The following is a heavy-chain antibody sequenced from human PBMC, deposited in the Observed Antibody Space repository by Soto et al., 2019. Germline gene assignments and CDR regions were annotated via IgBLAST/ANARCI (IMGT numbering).Heavy chain of an antibody. CDR2: INHSGST. Sequence: SETLSLTCAVYGGSFSGYYWSWIRQPPGKGLEWTGEINHSGSTNYNSSLKSRVTISVDTSKNQFSLNLSSVTAADTAVYYCARWAWGSTVDYYVSGSYVGFDPWGQATMV. CDR3: ARWAWGSTVDYYVSGSYVGFDP. D-gene: IGHD3-10*01. CDR1: GGSFSGYY. J-gene: IGHJ5*02. V-gene: IGHV4-34*01.